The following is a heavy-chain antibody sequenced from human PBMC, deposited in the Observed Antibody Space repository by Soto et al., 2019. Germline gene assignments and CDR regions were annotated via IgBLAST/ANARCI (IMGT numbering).Heavy chain of an antibody. CDR1: GDSISSYY. Sequence: QVQLQESGPGLVKPSETLSLTCTVSGDSISSYYWSWIRQPPGKGLEWIGYIYYSGSTSYNPSLKGRVTISVDTSKNQFSLKLSSVTAADTAVYYCARVAITYWYFDLWGRGTLVTVSS. V-gene: IGHV4-59*01. J-gene: IGHJ2*01. CDR3: ARVAITYWYFDL. CDR2: IYYSGST. D-gene: IGHD3-22*01.